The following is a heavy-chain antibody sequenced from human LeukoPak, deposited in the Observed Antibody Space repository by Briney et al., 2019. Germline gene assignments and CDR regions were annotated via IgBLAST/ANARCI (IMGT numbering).Heavy chain of an antibody. J-gene: IGHJ5*02. D-gene: IGHD2-2*01. CDR2: IYYSGST. CDR3: ARLQYCSGTSCYWFDP. CDR1: GGSISISSYY. V-gene: IGHV4-39*07. Sequence: SETLSLTCTVSGGSISISSYYWGWIRQPPGKGLEWIGSIYYSGSTYYNPSLKSRVTISVDTSKNQFSLRLSSVTAADTAVYYCARLQYCSGTSCYWFDPWGQGTLVTVSS.